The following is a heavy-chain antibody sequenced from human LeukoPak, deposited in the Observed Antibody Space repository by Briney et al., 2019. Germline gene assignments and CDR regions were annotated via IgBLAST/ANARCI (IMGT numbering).Heavy chain of an antibody. Sequence: PSETLSLTCAVSGGSISSYYWSWIRQPPGKGLEWIGYIYYSGSTNYNPSLKSRVTISVDTSKNQFSLKLSSVPAADTAVYYCARGSPYSSSFCFDYWGQGTLVTVSS. J-gene: IGHJ4*02. V-gene: IGHV4-59*01. CDR3: ARGSPYSSSFCFDY. CDR1: GGSISSYY. D-gene: IGHD6-6*01. CDR2: IYYSGST.